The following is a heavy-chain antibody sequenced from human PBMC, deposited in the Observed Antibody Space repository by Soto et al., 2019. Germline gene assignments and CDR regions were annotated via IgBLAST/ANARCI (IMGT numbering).Heavy chain of an antibody. CDR2: IYYNGST. J-gene: IGHJ3*02. CDR3: ARLSRRRHAFDI. Sequence: SETLSLTCTVSGGSISTSSYYWGWIRQPPGKGLEWIGNIYYNGSTYYNPSLKSRVTKSVDTSKNQFSLKLNSVTAADTAVYYCARLSRRRHAFDIWGQGTMVTVSS. CDR1: GGSISTSSYY. D-gene: IGHD1-1*01. V-gene: IGHV4-39*01.